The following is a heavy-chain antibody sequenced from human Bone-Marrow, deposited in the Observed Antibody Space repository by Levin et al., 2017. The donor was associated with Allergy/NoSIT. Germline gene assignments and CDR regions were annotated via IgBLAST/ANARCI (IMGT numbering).Heavy chain of an antibody. V-gene: IGHV3-30*18. J-gene: IGHJ4*02. CDR1: GFTFSSYG. CDR3: AKDRIVVVTAIIGYEGQIDY. Sequence: TGGSLRLSCAASGFTFSSYGMHWVRQAPGKGLEWVAVISYDGSNKYYADSVKGRFTISRDNSKNTLYLQMNSLRAEDTAVYYCAKDRIVVVTAIIGYEGQIDYWGQGTLVTVSS. D-gene: IGHD2-21*02. CDR2: ISYDGSNK.